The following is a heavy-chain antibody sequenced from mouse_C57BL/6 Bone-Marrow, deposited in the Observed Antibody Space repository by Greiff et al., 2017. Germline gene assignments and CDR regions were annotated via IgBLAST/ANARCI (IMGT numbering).Heavy chain of an antibody. V-gene: IGHV5-15*01. Sequence: EVMLVESGGGLVQPGGSLKLSCAASGFTFSDYGMAWVRQAPRKGPEWVAFISNLAYSIYYADTVTGRFTISRETAKNTLYLEMSSLRSEDTAMYYCARSHYGYDRYFDAWGTGTPVTVSS. J-gene: IGHJ1*03. CDR2: ISNLAYSI. D-gene: IGHD2-2*01. CDR1: GFTFSDYG. CDR3: ARSHYGYDRYFDA.